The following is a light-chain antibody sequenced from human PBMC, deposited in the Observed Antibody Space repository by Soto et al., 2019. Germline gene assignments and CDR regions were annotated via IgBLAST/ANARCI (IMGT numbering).Light chain of an antibody. CDR2: GAV. Sequence: EIVFTQSTGTMSLSPGVRATLSCRASQSLSSSYLAWYQQKPGHAPRLLIYGAVSRATAIPDRFSGSGSGTDFTLTTNRLEPEDFAVYYCQHFGSSLTLGGGTKVDIK. CDR3: QHFGSSLT. J-gene: IGKJ4*01. V-gene: IGKV3-20*01. CDR1: QSLSSSY.